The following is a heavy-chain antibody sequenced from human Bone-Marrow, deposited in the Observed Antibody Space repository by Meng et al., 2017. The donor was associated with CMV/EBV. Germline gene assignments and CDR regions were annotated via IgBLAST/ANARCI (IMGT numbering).Heavy chain of an antibody. Sequence: ASVKVSCKASGYTFTKYGINWVRQAPGQGLEWMGWISAYNGNTSNAQKFQGRVTMTTDTYMSIAYMELRSLRSDDTAVYYCARGQRSHYSSSSYMDVWGQGTTVTVSS. CDR3: ARGQRSHYSSSSYMDV. J-gene: IGHJ6*02. CDR2: ISAYNGNT. D-gene: IGHD6-6*01. CDR1: GYTFTKYG. V-gene: IGHV1-18*01.